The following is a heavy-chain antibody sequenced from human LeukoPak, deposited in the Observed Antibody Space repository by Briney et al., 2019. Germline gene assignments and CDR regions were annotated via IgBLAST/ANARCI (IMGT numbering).Heavy chain of an antibody. D-gene: IGHD5-18*01. J-gene: IGHJ6*02. CDR1: GFAFDDYA. Sequence: GGSLRLSCAASGFAFDDYAMHWVRQAPGKGLEWVSLISGDGTSTYYADSVKGRFTISRDNFKNSLYLQMNSLRTEDTALYYCAKDSGYTYGFFYYYGMDVWGPGTTVTVSS. CDR3: AKDSGYTYGFFYYYGMDV. CDR2: ISGDGTST. V-gene: IGHV3-43*02.